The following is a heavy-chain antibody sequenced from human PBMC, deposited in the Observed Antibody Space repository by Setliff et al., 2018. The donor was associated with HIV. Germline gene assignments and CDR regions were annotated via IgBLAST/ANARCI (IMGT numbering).Heavy chain of an antibody. D-gene: IGHD5-18*01. CDR1: GFTFSTYG. J-gene: IGHJ4*02. CDR2: IRYDGNDE. Sequence: PGGSLRLSCAASGFTFSTYGMHWVRQAPGKGLEWLAFIRYDGNDERYAESVKGRFTISRDNSKNTLSLQMNSLRTEDTALYYCVKDISQSTAMDYWGQGTLVTVSS. CDR3: VKDISQSTAMDY. V-gene: IGHV3-30*02.